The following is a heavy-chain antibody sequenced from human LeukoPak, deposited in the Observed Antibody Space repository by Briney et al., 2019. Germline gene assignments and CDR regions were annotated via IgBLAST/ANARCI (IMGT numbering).Heavy chain of an antibody. CDR1: GGFFSGYF. Sequence: HAETLSLTCAVYGGFFSGYFWSALRQPPAKQLDGMGEINHSGSNNYKPSLKSRVTISVDTSKNQFSLKLSSVTAADTAVYYCARGRGLPLAATRGSAFDIWGQGTMVTVSS. D-gene: IGHD2-15*01. V-gene: IGHV4-34*01. J-gene: IGHJ3*02. CDR3: ARGRGLPLAATRGSAFDI. CDR2: INHSGSN.